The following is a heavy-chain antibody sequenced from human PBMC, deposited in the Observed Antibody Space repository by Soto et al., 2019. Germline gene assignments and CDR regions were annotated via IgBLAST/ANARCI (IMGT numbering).Heavy chain of an antibody. Sequence: EVQLVESGGGVVQPGGSLRLSCEASGFTFRNYDMHWGRQGTGKGLEWVSGISAAGDSDYADSVEGRFTISRENAQNSFFLQVNSLRVGDTAVYYCARTDRDFYGLDVWGQGTTVIVSS. J-gene: IGHJ6*02. CDR1: GFTFRNYD. CDR2: ISAAGDS. CDR3: ARTDRDFYGLDV. V-gene: IGHV3-13*01.